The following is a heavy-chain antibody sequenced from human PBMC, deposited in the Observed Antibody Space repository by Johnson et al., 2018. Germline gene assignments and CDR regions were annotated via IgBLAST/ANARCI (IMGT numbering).Heavy chain of an antibody. CDR3: ARGTYSGYDLDY. V-gene: IGHV3-30*03. J-gene: IGHJ4*02. CDR1: GFTFSSYG. CDR2: ISYDGSNK. D-gene: IGHD5-12*01. Sequence: QVQLVQSGGGVVQPGRSLRLSCAASGFTFSSYGMHWVRQAPGKGLEWVAVISYDGSNKYYADSVKGRFTISRDNSKNTLYLQMNSLRAEDTAVYYCARGTYSGYDLDYWGQGTLVTVPS.